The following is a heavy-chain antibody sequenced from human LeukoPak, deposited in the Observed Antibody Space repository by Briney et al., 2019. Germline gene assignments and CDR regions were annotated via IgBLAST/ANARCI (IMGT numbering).Heavy chain of an antibody. CDR3: ARALEDFWSGRSYYYYGMDV. CDR2: IYPRDGST. Sequence: ASVKVSCKASGYTFTSNYIHWVRQAPGQGLEWMGMIYPRDGSTSYAQKFQGRVTITADESTSTAYMELSSLRSEDTAVYYCARALEDFWSGRSYYYYGMDVWGQGTTVTVSS. D-gene: IGHD3-3*01. V-gene: IGHV1-46*01. CDR1: GYTFTSNY. J-gene: IGHJ6*02.